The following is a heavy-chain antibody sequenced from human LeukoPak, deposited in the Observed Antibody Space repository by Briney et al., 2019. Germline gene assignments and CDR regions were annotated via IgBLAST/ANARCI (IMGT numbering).Heavy chain of an antibody. CDR3: VSFYETY. J-gene: IGHJ4*02. Sequence: PGGSLRLSCAASGNYWMHWVRHAPGKGLVWVSHINSDGSWTGYADSVKGRFTISKDNAKNMVYLHMNSLRVDDTAVYYCVSFYETYWGRGTLVTVSS. D-gene: IGHD2-2*01. V-gene: IGHV3-74*01. CDR2: INSDGSWT. CDR1: GNYW.